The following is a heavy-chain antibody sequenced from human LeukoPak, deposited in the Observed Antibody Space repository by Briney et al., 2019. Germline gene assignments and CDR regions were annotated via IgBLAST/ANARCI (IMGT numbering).Heavy chain of an antibody. V-gene: IGHV3-23*01. D-gene: IGHD1-7*01. J-gene: IGHJ4*02. Sequence: GGSLRLSCAASGFTFSSYAMSWVRQAPGKGLEWVSAISGSGGSTYYADSVKGRFTISRDNSKNTLFLRMNSLRAEDTAVYYCAKISPLSGTNEDYWGQGTLVTVSS. CDR1: GFTFSSYA. CDR2: ISGSGGST. CDR3: AKISPLSGTNEDY.